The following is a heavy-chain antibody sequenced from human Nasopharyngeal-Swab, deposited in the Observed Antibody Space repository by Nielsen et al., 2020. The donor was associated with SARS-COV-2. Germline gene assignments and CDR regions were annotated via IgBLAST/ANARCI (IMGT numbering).Heavy chain of an antibody. CDR3: ARSSIYYDILTGYYTAYYGMDV. V-gene: IGHV3-21*01. Sequence: GESLKISCAASGFTFSSYGMHWVRQAPGKGLEWVSSISSSSSYIYYADSVKGRFTISRDNAKNSLYLQMNSLRAEDTAVYYCARSSIYYDILTGYYTAYYGMDVWGQGTTVTVSS. J-gene: IGHJ6*02. D-gene: IGHD3-9*01. CDR2: ISSSSSYI. CDR1: GFTFSSYG.